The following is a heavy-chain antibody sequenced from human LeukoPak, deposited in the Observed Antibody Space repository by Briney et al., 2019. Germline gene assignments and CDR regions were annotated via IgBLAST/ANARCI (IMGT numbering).Heavy chain of an antibody. CDR3: ASAAVYGDPTNPYFDY. D-gene: IGHD4-17*01. Sequence: ASVKVSCKASGYTFTSYGISWVRQAPGQGLEWMGWISAYNGNTNYAQKFQGRVTMTRDTSINTAFMDLSRLRSDDSAVYYCASAAVYGDPTNPYFDYWGQGTLVTVSS. CDR2: ISAYNGNT. J-gene: IGHJ4*02. CDR1: GYTFTSYG. V-gene: IGHV1-18*01.